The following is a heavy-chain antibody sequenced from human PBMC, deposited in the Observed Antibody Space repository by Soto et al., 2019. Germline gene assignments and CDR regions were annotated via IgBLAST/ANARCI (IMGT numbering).Heavy chain of an antibody. CDR1: GFTFSRHA. CDR2: LSDSGGSI. D-gene: IGHD6-13*01. CDR3: AKVPRSWYAGFFDL. V-gene: IGHV3-23*01. J-gene: IGHJ4*02. Sequence: EVQLLESGGGLVQPGGSLRLSCTASGFTFSRHAMTWVRQAPGKGLEWVSGLSDSGGSIYYADSVKGRFTISRDNSMTTLYLHMNALRAEDTAIYYCAKVPRSWYAGFFDLWGQGTLVTVSS.